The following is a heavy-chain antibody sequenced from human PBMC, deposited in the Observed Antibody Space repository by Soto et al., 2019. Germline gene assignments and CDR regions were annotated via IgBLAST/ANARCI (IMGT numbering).Heavy chain of an antibody. V-gene: IGHV3-30*18. CDR1: GFTFSSYG. D-gene: IGHD3-22*01. Sequence: GGSLRLSCAASGFTFSSYGMHWVRQAPGKGLEWVAVISYDGSNKYYADSVKGRFTISRDNSKNTLYLQMNSLRAEDTAVYYCAKDHDSSGYYYFSVLRLTNWFDPWGQGTLVTVSS. CDR3: AKDHDSSGYYYFSVLRLTNWFDP. J-gene: IGHJ5*02. CDR2: ISYDGSNK.